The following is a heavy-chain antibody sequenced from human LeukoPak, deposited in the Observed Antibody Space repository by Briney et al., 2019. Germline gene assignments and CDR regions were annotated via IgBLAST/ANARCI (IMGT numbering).Heavy chain of an antibody. D-gene: IGHD3-22*01. CDR2: IYWNDDK. V-gene: IGHV2-5*04. CDR3: ANPPFCNCGYYHTNDY. CDR1: GFSLSTSGVG. Sequence: SGPTLVNPTQTLTLTCTFSGFSLSTSGVGVAWIRQPPGKALEWLALIYWNDDKRYSPSLKNRLTITKDTSKNQVVLTMTNMGPVETGQLFRANPPFCNCGYYHTNDYWGQGTLVTVSS. J-gene: IGHJ4*02.